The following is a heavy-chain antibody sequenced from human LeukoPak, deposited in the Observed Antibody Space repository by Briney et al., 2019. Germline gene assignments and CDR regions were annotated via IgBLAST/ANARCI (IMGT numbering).Heavy chain of an antibody. J-gene: IGHJ5*02. V-gene: IGHV1-8*03. Sequence: ASVKVSCKASGYTFTSYDIKWVRQATGQGLEWMGWMNPNSGNTGYAQKFQGRVTITRNTSISTAYMELSSLRSEDTAVYYCARGLYDFWSGYYTRAGFDPWGQGTLVTVSS. CDR2: MNPNSGNT. D-gene: IGHD3-3*01. CDR3: ARGLYDFWSGYYTRAGFDP. CDR1: GYTFTSYD.